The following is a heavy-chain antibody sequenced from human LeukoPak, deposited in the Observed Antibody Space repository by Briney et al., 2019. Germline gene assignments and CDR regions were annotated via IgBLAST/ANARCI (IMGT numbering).Heavy chain of an antibody. CDR2: IYHSGST. CDR3: ARAPRDSSSSNYMRRFDY. V-gene: IGHV4-38-2*01. D-gene: IGHD3-22*01. CDR1: GYSISSDNY. J-gene: IGHJ4*02. Sequence: PSETLSLTCAVSGYSISSDNYWVWIRQPPGQGLEWTGGIYHSGSTYHNPSLKSRITMSVDTSKNQFSLKLSSVTAADTAVNYCARAPRDSSSSNYMRRFDYWGQGTLVTVSS.